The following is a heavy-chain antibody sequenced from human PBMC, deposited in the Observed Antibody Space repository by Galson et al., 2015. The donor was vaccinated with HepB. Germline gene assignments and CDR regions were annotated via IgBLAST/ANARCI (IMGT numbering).Heavy chain of an antibody. CDR1: GFPFRRCG. CDR2: ISGSESKA. Sequence: SLRLSCAASGFPFRRCGLSWVRQAPGQGLEWVAGISGSESKAYYADSVNGRFTITRDTSKNTLYLQLSRLRADDTAVYYCAKGLYDTYYYYSTMDVWGQGTTVSVS. J-gene: IGHJ6*02. CDR3: AKGLYDTYYYYSTMDV. D-gene: IGHD2/OR15-2a*01. V-gene: IGHV3-23*01.